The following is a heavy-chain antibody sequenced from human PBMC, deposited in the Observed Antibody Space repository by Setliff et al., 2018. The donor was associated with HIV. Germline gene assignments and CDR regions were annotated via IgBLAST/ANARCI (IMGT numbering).Heavy chain of an antibody. CDR1: GGSIRSSSYY. D-gene: IGHD5-12*01. CDR2: INYSGST. V-gene: IGHV4-39*02. CDR3: ARDWRHGYDLNFDY. J-gene: IGHJ4*02. Sequence: PSETLSLTCTVSGGSIRSSSYYWGWIRQPPGKGLEWIGSINYSGSTYYNPSLKSRFTISRDNAKNSLYLQMNSLRAEDTAMYYCARDWRHGYDLNFDYWGQGTLVTVSS.